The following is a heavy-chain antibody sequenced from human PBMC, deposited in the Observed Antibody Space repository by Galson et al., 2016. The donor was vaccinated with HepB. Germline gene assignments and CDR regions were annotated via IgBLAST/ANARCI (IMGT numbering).Heavy chain of an antibody. V-gene: IGHV4-61*01. Sequence: SETLSLTCTVSGGSISSDSYYWSWIRQAPGKGLEWIGYVSYSGNTNYNPSLKSRVTMAVGTSDNRFSLRLRSVTAADTAVYFCARVRRPRQSTSGWYRWFDPWGQGTLVTVSS. CDR3: ARVRRPRQSTSGWYRWFDP. D-gene: IGHD6-19*01. J-gene: IGHJ5*02. CDR2: VSYSGNT. CDR1: GGSISSDSYY.